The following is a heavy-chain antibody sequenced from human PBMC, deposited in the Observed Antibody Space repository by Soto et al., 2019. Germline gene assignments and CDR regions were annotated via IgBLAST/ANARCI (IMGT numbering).Heavy chain of an antibody. CDR2: IVVGSGNT. Sequence: QMQLVQSGPEVKKPGTSVKVSCKASGFTFTSSAMQWVRQARGQRLEWIGWIVVGSGNTNYAQKFQERVTITRDMSTSTAYMELSSLRSEDTAVYYCAAEVGYSYAPTRENWFDPWGQGTLVTVSS. V-gene: IGHV1-58*02. CDR1: GFTFTSSA. J-gene: IGHJ5*02. D-gene: IGHD5-18*01. CDR3: AAEVGYSYAPTRENWFDP.